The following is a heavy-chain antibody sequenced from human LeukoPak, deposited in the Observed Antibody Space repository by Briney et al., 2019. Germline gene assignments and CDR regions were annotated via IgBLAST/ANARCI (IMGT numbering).Heavy chain of an antibody. J-gene: IGHJ5*02. D-gene: IGHD4-11*01. CDR3: ARRTTTAAYNWFDP. V-gene: IGHV4-59*11. CDR1: GGSISSHY. CDR2: MFYGGST. Sequence: SETLSLTCTVSGGSISSHYWSWIRQPPGKGLEWIGYMFYGGSTTYNSSLKSRVTISVDSSKSQFSLKLRSVTAADTAVYYCARRTTTAAYNWFDPWGQGTLVTVSS.